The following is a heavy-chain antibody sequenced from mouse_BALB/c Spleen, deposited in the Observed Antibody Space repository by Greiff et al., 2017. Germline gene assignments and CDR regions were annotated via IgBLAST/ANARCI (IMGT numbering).Heavy chain of an antibody. CDR1: GFTFSSFG. D-gene: IGHD1-2*01. V-gene: IGHV5-17*02. J-gene: IGHJ4*01. CDR3: ARSRGRPFAMDY. CDR2: ISSGSSTI. Sequence: EVKLMESGGGLVQPGGSRKLSCAASGFTFSSFGMHWVRQAPEKGLEWVAYISSGSSTIYYADTVKGRFTISRDNPKNTLFLQMTSLRSEDTAMYYCARSRGRPFAMDYWGQGTSVTVSS.